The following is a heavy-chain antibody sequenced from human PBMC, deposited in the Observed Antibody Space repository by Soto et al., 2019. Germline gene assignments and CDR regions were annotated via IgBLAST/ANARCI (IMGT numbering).Heavy chain of an antibody. Sequence: EVQLVQSGAEVKKPGESLRISCKGSGYSFTSYWISWVRQMPGKGLEWMGRIDPSDSYTNYSPSFQGHVTISADKSISTAYLQWSSLKASDTAMYYCASSPRGYCSSTSGRELGNYYGMDVWGQGTTVTVSS. D-gene: IGHD2-2*01. CDR1: GYSFTSYW. CDR3: ASSPRGYCSSTSGRELGNYYGMDV. CDR2: IDPSDSYT. J-gene: IGHJ6*02. V-gene: IGHV5-10-1*01.